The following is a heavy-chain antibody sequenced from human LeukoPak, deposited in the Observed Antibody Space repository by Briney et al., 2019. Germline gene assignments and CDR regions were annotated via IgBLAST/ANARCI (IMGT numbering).Heavy chain of an antibody. CDR2: IYYSGST. CDR1: GGSISSGGYS. Sequence: SETLSLTCTVSGGSISSGGYSWSWIRQHPGKGLEWIGSIYYSGSTYYNPSLKSRLTILFDTSKKQFSLEVTSVTAADTAVYYCARGDGYCSGGSCPFYFDYWGQGTLVTVSS. V-gene: IGHV4-31*03. D-gene: IGHD2-15*01. J-gene: IGHJ4*02. CDR3: ARGDGYCSGGSCPFYFDY.